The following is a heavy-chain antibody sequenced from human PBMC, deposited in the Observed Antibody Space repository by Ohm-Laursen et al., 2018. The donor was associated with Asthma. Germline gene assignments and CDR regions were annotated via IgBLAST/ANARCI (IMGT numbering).Heavy chain of an antibody. J-gene: IGHJ3*01. D-gene: IGHD2-15*01. CDR1: GGSFSTSSRSY. CDR3: AFCTGGTCYYGVFDV. CDR2: LFYSGNT. V-gene: IGHV4-39*01. Sequence: TLSLTCIVSGGSFSTSSRSYWGWIRQPPGKGLEWIGCLFYSGNTHYNPSLQSRITISEDTSKNQVSLEVNSVTAADTAVYFCAFCTGGTCYYGVFDVWGQGVRVTVSS.